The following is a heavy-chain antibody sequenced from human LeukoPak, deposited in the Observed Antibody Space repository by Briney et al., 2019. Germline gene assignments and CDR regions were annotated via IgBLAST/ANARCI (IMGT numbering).Heavy chain of an antibody. D-gene: IGHD3-10*01. J-gene: IGHJ3*02. CDR3: ALHTEWFEEFDAFDI. V-gene: IGHV4-39*01. CDR1: GGSISSSSYY. Sequence: PSETLSLTCTVSGGSISSSSYYWGWIRQPPGKGLEWIGSIYYSGSTYYNPSLKSRVTISVDTSKNQFSLKLSSVTAADTAVYYCALHTEWFEEFDAFDIWGQGTMVTVSS. CDR2: IYYSGST.